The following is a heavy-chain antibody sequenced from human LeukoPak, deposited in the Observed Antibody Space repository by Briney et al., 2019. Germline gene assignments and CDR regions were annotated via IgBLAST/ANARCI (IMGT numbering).Heavy chain of an antibody. CDR3: AATPYDYVWGSYRYGVWFDP. J-gene: IGHJ5*02. Sequence: PSETLSLTCAVYGGSFSGYYWSWIRQPPGKGLEWIGYIYYSGSTNYNPSLKSRVTISVDTSKNQFSLKLSSVTAADTAVYYCAATPYDYVWGSYRYGVWFDPWGQGTLVTVSS. V-gene: IGHV4-59*01. CDR1: GGSFSGYY. D-gene: IGHD3-16*02. CDR2: IYYSGST.